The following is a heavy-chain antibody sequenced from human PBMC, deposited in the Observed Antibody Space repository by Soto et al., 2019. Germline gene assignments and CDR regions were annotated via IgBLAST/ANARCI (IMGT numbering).Heavy chain of an antibody. D-gene: IGHD6-6*01. V-gene: IGHV5-51*01. CDR3: ARRVQQLVRGWFDP. CDR1: GYSFSTYW. J-gene: IGHJ5*02. Sequence: GESLKISCKASGYSFSTYWIGWVRQMPGKGLERMGFIYPGDSDTRYSPSCQGQVTISVDKSTSTTYLQWSSLKASDTAIYYCARRVQQLVRGWFDPWGQGTQVTVSS. CDR2: IYPGDSDT.